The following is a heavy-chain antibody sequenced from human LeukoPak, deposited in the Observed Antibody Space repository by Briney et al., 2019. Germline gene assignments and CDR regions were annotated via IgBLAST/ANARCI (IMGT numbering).Heavy chain of an antibody. V-gene: IGHV4-34*01. Sequence: PETLSLTCAVYGGSFSGYYWSWIRQPPGKGLEWIGEINHSGSTNYNPSLKSRVTISVDTSKNQFSLKLSSVTAADTAVYYCARASFRAYSSSWYYSDYWGQGTLVTVSS. CDR1: GGSFSGYY. J-gene: IGHJ4*02. CDR3: ARASFRAYSSSWYYSDY. D-gene: IGHD6-13*01. CDR2: INHSGST.